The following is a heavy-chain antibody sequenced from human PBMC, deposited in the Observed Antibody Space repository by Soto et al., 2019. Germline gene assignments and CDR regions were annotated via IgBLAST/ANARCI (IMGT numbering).Heavy chain of an antibody. D-gene: IGHD3-16*02. V-gene: IGHV4-59*08. CDR2: IYYSGST. J-gene: IGHJ3*02. Sequence: PSETLSLTCTVSGVSISSYYWSWIRQPPGKGLEWIGYIYYSGSTNYNPSLKSRVTISVDTSKNQFSLKLSSVTAADTAVYYCARLYGLDAFDIWGQGTMVTVSS. CDR3: ARLYGLDAFDI. CDR1: GVSISSYY.